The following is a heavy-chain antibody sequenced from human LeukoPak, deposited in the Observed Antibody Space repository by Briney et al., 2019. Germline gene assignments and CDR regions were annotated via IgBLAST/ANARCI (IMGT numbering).Heavy chain of an antibody. CDR3: AREALSSSWYGPDY. D-gene: IGHD6-13*01. CDR2: KTGDGSATIYAGGSGT. Sequence: GGSLRLSCAASGFTFSTYWMHWVRQATGKGLVCVSRKTGDGSATIYAGGSGTTYADSVKGRFTISRDNAKNTLYLQMDSLRAEDTAVYYCAREALSSSWYGPDYWGQGTLVTVSS. V-gene: IGHV3-74*01. CDR1: GFTFSTYW. J-gene: IGHJ4*02.